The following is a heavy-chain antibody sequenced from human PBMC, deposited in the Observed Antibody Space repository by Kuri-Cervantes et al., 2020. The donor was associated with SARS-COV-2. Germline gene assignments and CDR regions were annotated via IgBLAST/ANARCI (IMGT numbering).Heavy chain of an antibody. CDR2: IKQDGSEK. Sequence: GGSLRLSCAASGFTFSSYAMHWVRQAPGKGLEWVANIKQDGSEKYYVDSVKGRFTISRDNAKNSLYLQMNSLRAEDTAVYYCARDEYSGDIVAPDYWGQGTLVTVSS. V-gene: IGHV3-7*05. D-gene: IGHD2-15*01. CDR1: GFTFSSYA. CDR3: ARDEYSGDIVAPDY. J-gene: IGHJ4*02.